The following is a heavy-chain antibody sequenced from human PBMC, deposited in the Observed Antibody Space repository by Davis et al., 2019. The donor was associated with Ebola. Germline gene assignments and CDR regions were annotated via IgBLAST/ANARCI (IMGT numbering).Heavy chain of an antibody. J-gene: IGHJ5*02. Sequence: SVKVSCKASGYTFTSYYMHWVRQAPGQGLEWMGGIIPIFGTANYAQKFQGRVTITADESTSTAYMELSSLRSEDTAVYYCARGFGVVDHNWFDPWGQGTLATVSS. V-gene: IGHV1-69*13. CDR3: ARGFGVVDHNWFDP. CDR2: IIPIFGTA. CDR1: GYTFTSYY. D-gene: IGHD3-3*01.